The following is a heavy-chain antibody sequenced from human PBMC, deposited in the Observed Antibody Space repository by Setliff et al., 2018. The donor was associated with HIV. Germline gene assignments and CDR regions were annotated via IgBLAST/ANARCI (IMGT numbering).Heavy chain of an antibody. CDR1: GGSIKSSSDY. J-gene: IGHJ4*02. D-gene: IGHD3-22*01. Sequence: SETLSLTCTVSGGSIKSSSDYWGGGRQPPGKGREWIGTIYYSGSTYYNPSLKKRVTISVDTAKKQFSLKLSSVTAADTTVYYCARHSGLGVYYSPFDYWGPGTLVTVSS. V-gene: IGHV4-39*01. CDR2: IYYSGST. CDR3: ARHSGLGVYYSPFDY.